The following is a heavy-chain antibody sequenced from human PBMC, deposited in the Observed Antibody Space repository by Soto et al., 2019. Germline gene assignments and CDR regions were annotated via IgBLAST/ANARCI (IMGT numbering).Heavy chain of an antibody. J-gene: IGHJ4*02. Sequence: SETLSLTCSVSGDSLKNHYWAWIRHSPGKGLEWIGNIYDSGSTNYSPALKSRVSMSVDTSKNLFSLKMNSVTAADTAVYYCARYSMVQVHYFDLWVQGDVVT. CDR3: ARYSMVQVHYFDL. V-gene: IGHV4-59*11. D-gene: IGHD3-10*01. CDR2: IYDSGST. CDR1: GDSLKNHY.